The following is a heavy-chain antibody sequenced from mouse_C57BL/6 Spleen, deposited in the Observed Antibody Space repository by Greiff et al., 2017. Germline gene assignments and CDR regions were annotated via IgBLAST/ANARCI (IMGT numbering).Heavy chain of an antibody. CDR1: GFPITSGYY. V-gene: IGHV12-3*01. J-gene: IGHJ2*01. CDR3: SEVLYYYSSNYYFDY. CDR2: INHSGET. Sequence: KLVESGPGLVKPSQSLFLTCSITGFPITSGYYWIWIRQSPGKPLEWMGYINHSGETFYNPSLQNPISITTETSKNQFFLQLNSVTTDNTAMYYYSEVLYYYSSNYYFDYWGQGTTLTVSS. D-gene: IGHD1-1*01.